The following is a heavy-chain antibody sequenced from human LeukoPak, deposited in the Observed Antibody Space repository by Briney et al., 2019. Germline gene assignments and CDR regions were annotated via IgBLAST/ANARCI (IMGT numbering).Heavy chain of an antibody. D-gene: IGHD3-22*01. CDR3: AGLVGRYSSGLYYYYFDY. V-gene: IGHV4-4*02. J-gene: IGHJ4*02. CDR2: MYLSGTT. Sequence: SETLSLTCTVSGDSINSLDLWSWVRQPPGKGLEWIGEMYLSGTTHSNPSVKSRVTISIDKSKNQFFLNLSSVTAAVRAVYYCAGLVGRYSSGLYYYYFDYWGQGTLVTVSS. CDR1: GDSINSLDL.